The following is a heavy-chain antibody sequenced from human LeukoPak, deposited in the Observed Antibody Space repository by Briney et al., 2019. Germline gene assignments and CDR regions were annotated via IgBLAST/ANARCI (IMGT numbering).Heavy chain of an antibody. CDR1: GFIFSDFG. D-gene: IGHD2-8*02. CDR2: ISSRGTST. Sequence: PGGSLTLSCVASGFIFSDFGMNWVRQVPGKGLEWVAFISSRGTSTFYADSVKGRFTISRDTAKKSLDLQMTSLRADDTAAYYCVRGTDCSATTCYPLSAFDYWGQGTLVTVSS. J-gene: IGHJ4*02. V-gene: IGHV3-21*04. CDR3: VRGTDCSATTCYPLSAFDY.